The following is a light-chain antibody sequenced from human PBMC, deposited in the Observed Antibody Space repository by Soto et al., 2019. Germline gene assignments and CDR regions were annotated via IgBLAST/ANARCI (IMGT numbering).Light chain of an antibody. CDR3: QSYDSSLSGWV. CDR2: GNN. V-gene: IGLV1-40*01. Sequence: QSALTQPPSVSGAPGQRVTISCTGSSSNIGAGYDVHWYQQLPGTAPKLLIHGNNNRPSGVPDRISGSKSGTSASLAITGLQAEDEADYYCQSYDSSLSGWVFGGGTKLTVL. J-gene: IGLJ3*02. CDR1: SSNIGAGYD.